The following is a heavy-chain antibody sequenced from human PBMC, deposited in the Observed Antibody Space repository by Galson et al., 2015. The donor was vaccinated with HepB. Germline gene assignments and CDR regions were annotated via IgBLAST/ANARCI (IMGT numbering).Heavy chain of an antibody. CDR2: IKQDGSEK. D-gene: IGHD3-10*01. CDR1: GFTFSRYW. J-gene: IGHJ6*02. CDR3: AKESEYYYGSARVPYGMDV. V-gene: IGHV3-7*03. Sequence: SLRLSCAASGFTFSRYWMSWVRQAPGKGLEWVANIKQDGSEKYYVDSVKGRLTISRDNSKNSLYLQMNSLRTEDTALYYCAKESEYYYGSARVPYGMDVWGQGTTVTVSS.